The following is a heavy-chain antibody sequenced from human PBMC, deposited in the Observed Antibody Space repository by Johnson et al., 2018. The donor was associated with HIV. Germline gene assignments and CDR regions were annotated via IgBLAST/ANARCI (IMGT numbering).Heavy chain of an antibody. V-gene: IGHV3-66*02. D-gene: IGHD3-16*01. J-gene: IGHJ3*02. CDR3: AKDPVWGDPDAFDI. CDR2: IYSGGSK. CDR1: GFTVSSYY. Sequence: VQLVESGGGLVQPGGSLRLSCAASGFTVSSYYMNWVRQAPGKGLEWVSVIYSGGSKYYVDSVKGRSPISRDNSKNTLYLQMNSLRSEDTAVYYCAKDPVWGDPDAFDIWGQVTMVTVAS.